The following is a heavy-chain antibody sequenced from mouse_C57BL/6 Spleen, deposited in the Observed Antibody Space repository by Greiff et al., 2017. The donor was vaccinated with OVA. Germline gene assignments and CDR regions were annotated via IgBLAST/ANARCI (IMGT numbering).Heavy chain of an antibody. J-gene: IGHJ3*01. CDR2: LWSGGST. Sequence: VQLQQSGPGLVQPSQSLSITCTVSGFSLTSYGVHWVRQSPGKGLEWLGVLWSGGSTDYNAAFIARLSISKDNSKSQVFFKRNSLQADDTAIYYCARDYSNYDWFAYWGQGTLVTVSA. D-gene: IGHD2-5*01. CDR1: GFSLTSYG. CDR3: ARDYSNYDWFAY. V-gene: IGHV2-2*01.